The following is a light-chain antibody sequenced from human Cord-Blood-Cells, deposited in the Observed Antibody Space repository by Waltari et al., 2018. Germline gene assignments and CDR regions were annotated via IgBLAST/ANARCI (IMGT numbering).Light chain of an antibody. J-gene: IGLJ2*01. Sequence: QSVLTQPPPVSGSPGQRVTLSCTGSSPHIGAGYHVDWYQQLPGTAPKLLIYGNCKGPSGVPDQFPGSKSGTSASLAITGLQAEDEADYYCQSYDSSLSGWVFGGGTKLTVL. CDR3: QSYDSSLSGWV. CDR2: GNC. CDR1: SPHIGAGYH. V-gene: IGLV1-40*01.